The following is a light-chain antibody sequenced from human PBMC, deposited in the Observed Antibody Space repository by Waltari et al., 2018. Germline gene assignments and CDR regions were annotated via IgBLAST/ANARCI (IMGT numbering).Light chain of an antibody. CDR3: CSYAGTPRVV. CDR1: HNDIGSYNL. V-gene: IGLV2-23*02. J-gene: IGLJ2*01. Sequence: QSALTQPAPVSGSPGQSINISCTGTHNDIGSYNLVSWYQQHPGKAPKVIIFEVNTRPSGVSNRFSGSKSGNTASLTVSGLHPEDEADYYCCSYAGTPRVVFGGGTKLTVL. CDR2: EVN.